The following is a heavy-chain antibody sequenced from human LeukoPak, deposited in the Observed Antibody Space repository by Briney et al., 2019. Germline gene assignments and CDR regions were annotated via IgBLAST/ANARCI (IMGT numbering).Heavy chain of an antibody. V-gene: IGHV4-34*01. CDR2: ISHSGST. D-gene: IGHD6-6*01. CDR3: ARVKRRMGSSSGDYSDY. CDR1: AGSFSGYY. J-gene: IGHJ4*02. Sequence: PSQTLSLTCAVYAGSFSGYYWSWIRQPAGKGREWIGEISHSGSTNYNPSLKSRVTISVDTSKNQFSLKLTSVTAADTAVYYCARVKRRMGSSSGDYSDYWGQGALVTVSS.